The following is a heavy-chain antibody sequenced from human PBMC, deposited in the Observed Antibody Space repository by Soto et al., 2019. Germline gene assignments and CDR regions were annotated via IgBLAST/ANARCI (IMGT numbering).Heavy chain of an antibody. Sequence: EVQLVDSGGGLVQPGGSLELSCAASGFTFSGSAMHWVRQASGKGLEWVGRITSKANSYATAYAASVRGRFTISRDDSKNTAYLQMSRLKTEDTAVYYCTRGTDDYGDYVAFDIWGQGTLATVSS. CDR1: GFTFSGSA. J-gene: IGHJ3*02. D-gene: IGHD4-17*01. CDR3: TRGTDDYGDYVAFDI. CDR2: ITSKANSYAT. V-gene: IGHV3-73*01.